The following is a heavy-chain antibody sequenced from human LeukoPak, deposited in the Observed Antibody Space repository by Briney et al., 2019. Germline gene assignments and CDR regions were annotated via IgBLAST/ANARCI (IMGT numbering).Heavy chain of an antibody. D-gene: IGHD3-3*01. J-gene: IGHJ4*02. Sequence: SQTLSLTCAISGDSVSSNSAAWNWIRQSPSRGLEWLGRTYYRSKWYNDYAVSVKSRITINPDTSKNQFSLQLNSVTPEDTAVYYCARAPYYDFWSGSGSFDYWGQGTLVTVPS. V-gene: IGHV6-1*01. CDR3: ARAPYYDFWSGSGSFDY. CDR2: TYYRSKWYN. CDR1: GDSVSSNSAA.